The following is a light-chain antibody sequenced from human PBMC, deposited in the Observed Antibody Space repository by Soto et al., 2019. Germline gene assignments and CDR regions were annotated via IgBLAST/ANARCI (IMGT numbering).Light chain of an antibody. CDR2: EGS. V-gene: IGLV2-23*01. Sequence: QSALTQPASVSGSPGQSITISCTGTSSDIGGSILVSWYQQEPGKAPKLMIYEGSKRPSGVSNRFSGSKSGNTASLTISGLQAEDEGQYYCCSYVGSDTYVIFGGRTKVTVL. J-gene: IGLJ2*01. CDR3: CSYVGSDTYVI. CDR1: SSDIGGSIL.